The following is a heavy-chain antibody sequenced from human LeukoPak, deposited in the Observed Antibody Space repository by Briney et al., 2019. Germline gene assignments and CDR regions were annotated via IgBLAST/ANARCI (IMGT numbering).Heavy chain of an antibody. CDR2: IYSGGST. V-gene: IGHV3-53*01. CDR1: GFTVSSNY. Sequence: GGSLRLPCAASGFTVSSNYMSWVRQGPGKGLECVSDIYSGGSTYYADSVKGRFTISRDNSKNTLYLQMNSLRAEDTAVYYCARAFRVCSGGSCYPKHFDYWGQGTLVTVSS. D-gene: IGHD2-15*01. J-gene: IGHJ4*02. CDR3: ARAFRVCSGGSCYPKHFDY.